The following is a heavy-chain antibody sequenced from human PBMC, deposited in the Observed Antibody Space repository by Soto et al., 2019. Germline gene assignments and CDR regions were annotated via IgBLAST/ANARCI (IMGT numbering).Heavy chain of an antibody. CDR1: GFTFISYW. CDR3: ARPYYTGGTCTYYFES. D-gene: IGHD2-15*01. V-gene: IGHV3-74*01. CDR2: INSDGSSA. J-gene: IGHJ4*02. Sequence: PGGSLRLSCAASGFTFISYWMHWVRQAPGKGLVWVSRINSDGSSASYADSVKGRLSISRDNAKNTLYLQMNSLRAEDTAVYYCARPYYTGGTCTYYFESWGQGTQVTVSS.